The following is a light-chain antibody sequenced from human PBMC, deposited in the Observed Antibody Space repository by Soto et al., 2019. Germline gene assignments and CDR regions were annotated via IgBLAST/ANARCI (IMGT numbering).Light chain of an antibody. CDR3: AAWDDTVRSYV. CDR2: RND. CDR1: ISNIGNNY. J-gene: IGLJ1*01. Sequence: QLVLTQPSSVSGTPGQGVTISCSGSISNIGNNYVYWFQQLPGTAPKVLTNRNDQRPSGVPDRFSGSKSGTSASLAISGLRSEDEAESYCAAWDDTVRSYVFGNGTKVTVL. V-gene: IGLV1-47*01.